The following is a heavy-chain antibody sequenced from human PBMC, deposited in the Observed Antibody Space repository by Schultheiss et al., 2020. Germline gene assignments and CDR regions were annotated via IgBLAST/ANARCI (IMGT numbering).Heavy chain of an antibody. J-gene: IGHJ5*02. CDR1: GGTFSSYA. D-gene: IGHD3-10*01. V-gene: IGHV1-18*01. CDR2: INAYNGNT. CDR3: ARVPMVQGVLPA. Sequence: ASVKVSGKASGGTFSSYAISWVRQAPGQGLEWMGWINAYNGNTNYAQKLQGRVTMTTDTSTSTAYMELSSLRSEDTAVYYCARVPMVQGVLPAWGRGTLVTVSS.